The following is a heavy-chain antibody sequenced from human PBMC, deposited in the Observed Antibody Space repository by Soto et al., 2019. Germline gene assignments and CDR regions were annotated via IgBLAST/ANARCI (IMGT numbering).Heavy chain of an antibody. Sequence: GGLLRFSCVASGFTFSDYAMSWVRQAPGKGLEWVSVIGGVDGRTRYADPVKGRFIVSRDNSKDTLYLQMDSLRAEDTAVYFCAQDSFSRNGIYDPFDIWGPGTKVTVSS. CDR2: IGGVDGRT. J-gene: IGHJ3*02. CDR1: GFTFSDYA. D-gene: IGHD3-3*02. CDR3: AQDSFSRNGIYDPFDI. V-gene: IGHV3-23*01.